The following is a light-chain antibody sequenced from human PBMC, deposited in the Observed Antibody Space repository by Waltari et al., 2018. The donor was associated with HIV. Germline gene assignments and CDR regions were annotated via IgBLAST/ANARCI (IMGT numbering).Light chain of an antibody. Sequence: IPVPQSPSSLSASPGDRVTISCRASRSINTYVSLYQQRPGKTPKLLLYAASILQRGFPARFSGGGAGTDFNLTISSLQTEDVAAYYCGQSYSTPDTLGQGTKLEIK. CDR3: GQSYSTPDT. J-gene: IGKJ2*01. V-gene: IGKV1-39*01. CDR2: AAS. CDR1: RSINTY.